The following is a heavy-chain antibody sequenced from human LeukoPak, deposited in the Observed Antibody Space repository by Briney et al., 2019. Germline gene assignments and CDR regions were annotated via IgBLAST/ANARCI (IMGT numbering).Heavy chain of an antibody. CDR1: GFTFGDYA. D-gene: IGHD1-26*01. J-gene: IGHJ4*02. Sequence: GGSLRLSCTASGFTFGDYAMSWVRQAPGKGLEWVGFIRSKAYGGTSQYAASVKGRFTISRDDSESIAYLQMNSLETEDTAVYYCTRDDSQWEPPDYWGQGTLVTVSS. CDR2: IRSKAYGGTS. CDR3: TRDDSQWEPPDY. V-gene: IGHV3-49*04.